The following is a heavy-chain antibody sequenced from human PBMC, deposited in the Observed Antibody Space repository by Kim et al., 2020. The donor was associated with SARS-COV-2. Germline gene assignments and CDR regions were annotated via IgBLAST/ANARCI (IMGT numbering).Heavy chain of an antibody. CDR1: GYTFTSYG. V-gene: IGHV1-18*01. CDR3: ARGSVQPLWFGTLSNWFDP. J-gene: IGHJ5*02. D-gene: IGHD3-10*01. Sequence: ASVKVSCKASGYTFTSYGISWVRQAPGQGLEWMGWISAYNGNTNYAQKLQGRVTMTTDTSTSTAYMELRSLRSDDTAVYYCARGSVQPLWFGTLSNWFDPWGQGTLVTVSS. CDR2: ISAYNGNT.